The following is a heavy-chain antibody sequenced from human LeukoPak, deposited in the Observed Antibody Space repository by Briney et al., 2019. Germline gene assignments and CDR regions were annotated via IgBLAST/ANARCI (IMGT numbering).Heavy chain of an antibody. CDR2: INPNSGGT. J-gene: IGHJ6*03. V-gene: IGHV1-2*02. Sequence: ASVKVSCKASGYTFTGYYMHWVRQAPGQGLEWMGWINPNSGGTNYAQKFQGRVTMTRDTSISTAYMELSRLRSDDTAVYYCARDDYGNSSSWYLDYYYYMDVWGQGTTVTVSS. CDR1: GYTFTGYY. CDR3: ARDDYGNSSSWYLDYYYYMDV. D-gene: IGHD6-13*01.